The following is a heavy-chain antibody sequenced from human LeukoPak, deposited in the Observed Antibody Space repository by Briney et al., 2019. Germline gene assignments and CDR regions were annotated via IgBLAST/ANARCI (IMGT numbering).Heavy chain of an antibody. V-gene: IGHV3-30*18. CDR1: GFTFSSYG. CDR2: ISYDGSNK. CDR3: AKDQRYYGSGSYGPFDY. J-gene: IGHJ4*02. Sequence: GGSLRLSCAASGFTFSSYGMHWVRQAPGKGLEWVAVISYDGSNKYYADSVKGRFTISRDNSKNTLYLQMNSLRAGDTAVYYCAKDQRYYGSGSYGPFDYRGQGTLVTVSS. D-gene: IGHD3-10*01.